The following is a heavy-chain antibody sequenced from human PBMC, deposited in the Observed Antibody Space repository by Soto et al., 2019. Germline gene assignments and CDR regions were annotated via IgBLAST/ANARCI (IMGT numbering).Heavy chain of an antibody. V-gene: IGHV3-15*07. CDR2: IKRRTDGETT. D-gene: IGHD6-19*01. Sequence: EVQLVESGGGLVKPGGSLRLSCAASGFSFNKAWMNWVRQAPGKGLEWVGRIKRRTDGETTDYAAPVQGRFTISRDDSKTTLYLQMNSLEVEDTAMYYCTTDEEYSTGWSTGDNWGQGTLVTVSS. J-gene: IGHJ4*02. CDR3: TTDEEYSTGWSTGDN. CDR1: GFSFNKAW.